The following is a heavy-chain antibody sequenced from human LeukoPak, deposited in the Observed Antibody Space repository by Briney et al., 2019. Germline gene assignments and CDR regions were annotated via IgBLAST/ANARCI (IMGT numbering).Heavy chain of an antibody. V-gene: IGHV4-38-2*02. CDR2: IYHSGST. D-gene: IGHD3-22*01. Sequence: SETLSLTCAVSGYSISSGYYWGWIRQPPGKGLEWIGSIYHSGSTYYNPSLKSRATISVDTSKNQFSLILSSVTAADTAVYYCARDLARYSRDSSGYDYWGQGTLVTVSS. CDR1: GYSISSGYY. J-gene: IGHJ4*02. CDR3: ARDLARYSRDSSGYDY.